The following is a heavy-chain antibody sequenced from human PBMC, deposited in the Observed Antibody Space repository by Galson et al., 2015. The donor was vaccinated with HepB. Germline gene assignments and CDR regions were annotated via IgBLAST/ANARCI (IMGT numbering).Heavy chain of an antibody. CDR1: GYTFTSYD. J-gene: IGHJ4*02. V-gene: IGHV1-8*01. CDR3: ARIALGYCSSTSCHGPQSEDY. D-gene: IGHD2-2*01. Sequence: SVKVSCKASGYTFTSYDINWVRQATGQGLEWMGWMNPNSGNTGYAQKFQGRVTMTRNTSISTAYMELSSLRSEDTAVYYCARIALGYCSSTSCHGPQSEDYWGQGTLVTVSS. CDR2: MNPNSGNT.